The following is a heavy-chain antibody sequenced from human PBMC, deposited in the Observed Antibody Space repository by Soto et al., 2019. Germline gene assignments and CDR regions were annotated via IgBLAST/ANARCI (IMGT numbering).Heavy chain of an antibody. Sequence: PXGSLRLSCSASGFTFSSYAMSWVRQAPGKGLEWVSAISGSGGSTYYADSVKGRFTISRDNSKNTLYLQMNSLRAEDTAVYYCAKTWVVYYYGMDAWGQGNTVTVSS. J-gene: IGHJ6*02. V-gene: IGHV3-23*01. D-gene: IGHD2-15*01. CDR1: GFTFSSYA. CDR2: ISGSGGST. CDR3: AKTWVVYYYGMDA.